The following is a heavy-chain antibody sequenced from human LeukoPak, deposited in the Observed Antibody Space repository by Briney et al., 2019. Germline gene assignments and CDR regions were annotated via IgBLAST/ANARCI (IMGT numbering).Heavy chain of an antibody. CDR1: GFTFSSYS. CDR2: ISSSSSYI. D-gene: IGHD3-22*01. CDR3: AKSSGYYFNWFDP. Sequence: GGSLRLSCAASGFTFSSYSMIWVREAPGKALEWVSSISSSSSYIYYADSVKGRFTISRDNAKNSLYLQMNSLRAEDTAVYYCAKSSGYYFNWFDPWGQGTLVTVSS. V-gene: IGHV3-21*01. J-gene: IGHJ5*02.